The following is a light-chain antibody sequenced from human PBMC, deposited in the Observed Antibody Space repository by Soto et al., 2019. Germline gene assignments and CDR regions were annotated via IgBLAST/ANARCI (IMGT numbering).Light chain of an antibody. CDR1: QSILYRSNNKNY. CDR3: QQYYSTPPYT. CDR2: WAS. Sequence: DIVMTQSPDSLAVSLGERATINCKSSQSILYRSNNKNYLAWYRQKPGQPPKLLIYWASIRESGVPDRIIGSGSGTDFTLTISSLQAEDVAVYYCQQYYSTPPYTFGQGTKLEIK. V-gene: IGKV4-1*01. J-gene: IGKJ2*01.